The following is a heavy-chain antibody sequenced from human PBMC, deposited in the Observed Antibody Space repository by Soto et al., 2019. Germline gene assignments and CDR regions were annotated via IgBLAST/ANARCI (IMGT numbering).Heavy chain of an antibody. Sequence: QVQLQESGPGLVKPSGTLSLTCAVSGGSISSSYWWSWVRQPPGKGLEWIGEIYHSGSTNYNPSLKCRVTISVDKSKNQFSLKLSSVTAADTAVYYCARRRITMIVVVFAAFDIWGQGTMVTVSS. J-gene: IGHJ3*02. D-gene: IGHD3-22*01. CDR2: IYHSGST. CDR3: ARRRITMIVVVFAAFDI. V-gene: IGHV4-4*02. CDR1: GGSISSSYW.